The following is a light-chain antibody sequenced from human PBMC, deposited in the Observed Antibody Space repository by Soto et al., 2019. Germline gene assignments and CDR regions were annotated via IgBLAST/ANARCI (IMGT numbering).Light chain of an antibody. CDR1: SSNIGSNY. V-gene: IGLV1-47*02. CDR2: SNN. CDR3: AAWDDSLSGLV. Sequence: QSVLTQPPSASGTPGPRVTISCSGSSSNIGSNYVYWYQQLPGTAPKLLIYSNNQRPSGVPDRFSGSKSGTSASLAISGLRSEDEADDYCAAWDDSLSGLVFGGGTKLTVL. J-gene: IGLJ3*02.